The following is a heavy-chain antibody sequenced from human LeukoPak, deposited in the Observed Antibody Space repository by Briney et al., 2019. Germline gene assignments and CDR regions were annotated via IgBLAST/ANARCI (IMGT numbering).Heavy chain of an antibody. V-gene: IGHV3-21*01. CDR1: GFTFSRYS. Sequence: GGSLRLSCAASGFTFSRYSMNWVRQAPGKGLEWVSSISISSSYIYYADSVKGRFTMSRDDAKNSLYLQMNSLRAEDTAVYYCARGDCSGGSCYLSLTTIDYWGQGTLVTVSS. J-gene: IGHJ4*02. CDR2: ISISSSYI. D-gene: IGHD2-15*01. CDR3: ARGDCSGGSCYLSLTTIDY.